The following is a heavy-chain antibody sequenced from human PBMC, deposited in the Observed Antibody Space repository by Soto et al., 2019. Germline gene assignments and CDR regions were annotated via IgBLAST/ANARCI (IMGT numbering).Heavy chain of an antibody. D-gene: IGHD2-21*02. Sequence: VHLVESGGGLVQPGGSLRLSCAASGFNFSNHWMHWVRQRPGEGLVWFSRITSDGKSKAYAESVKGRFAISRDNAKNTLYLQMNGLTAEDTAVYYCARESGDWPLNWFDPWGQGTLVTVSS. V-gene: IGHV3-74*01. J-gene: IGHJ5*02. CDR2: ITSDGKSK. CDR1: GFNFSNHW. CDR3: ARESGDWPLNWFDP.